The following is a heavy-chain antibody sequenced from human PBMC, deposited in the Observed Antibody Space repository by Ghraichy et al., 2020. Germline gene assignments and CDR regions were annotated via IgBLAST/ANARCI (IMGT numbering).Heavy chain of an antibody. CDR1: GFTFSSYS. D-gene: IGHD3-10*02. CDR2: ISSSSSYI. V-gene: IGHV3-21*01. J-gene: IGHJ4*02. Sequence: GGSLRLSCAASGFTFSSYSMNWVRQAPGKGLEWVSSISSSSSYIYYADSVKGRFTISRDNAKNSLYLQMNSLRAEDTAVYYCARDLFGYSSFGYFDYWGQGTLVTVSS. CDR3: ARDLFGYSSFGYFDY.